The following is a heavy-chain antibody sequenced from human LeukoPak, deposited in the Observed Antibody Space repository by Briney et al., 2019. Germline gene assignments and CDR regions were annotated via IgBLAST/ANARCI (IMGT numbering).Heavy chain of an antibody. CDR3: ARERRIVGATIPDY. D-gene: IGHD1-26*01. J-gene: IGHJ4*02. Sequence: ASVKVSCKASGYTFTSYDINWVRQAPGQGLEWMGIINPSGGSTSYAQKFQGRVTMTRDTSTSTVYMELSSLRSEDTAVYYCARERRIVGATIPDYWGQGTLVTVSS. CDR2: INPSGGST. CDR1: GYTFTSYD. V-gene: IGHV1-46*01.